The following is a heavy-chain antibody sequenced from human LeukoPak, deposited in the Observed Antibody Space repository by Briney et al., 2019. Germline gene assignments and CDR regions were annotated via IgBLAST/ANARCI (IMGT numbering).Heavy chain of an antibody. V-gene: IGHV3-23*01. Sequence: GGSLRLSCAASGFTFSNYGMNWVRQAPGKGLEWVSALSSSGGSTYYADSVKGRFTISRDNSKTTLYLQMNSLRADDTAVYYCAKGGRYCSGGNCYFFDYWGQGTLVTVSS. D-gene: IGHD2-15*01. J-gene: IGHJ4*02. CDR1: GFTFSNYG. CDR3: AKGGRYCSGGNCYFFDY. CDR2: LSSSGGST.